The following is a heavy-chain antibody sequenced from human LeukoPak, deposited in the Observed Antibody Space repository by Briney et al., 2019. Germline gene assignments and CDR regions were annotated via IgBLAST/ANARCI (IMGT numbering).Heavy chain of an antibody. V-gene: IGHV4-59*08. J-gene: IGHJ4*02. CDR3: ARHRRYYGSGSYNRDIDY. CDR2: IYYTGST. D-gene: IGHD3-10*01. CDR1: GGSVSDYY. Sequence: PSETLSLTCTISGGSVSDYYWSWIRQSPGKGLEWIGYIYYTGSTTYNPSLKSRVTISADTSKNQFSLKLSSVTAADTAVYYCARHRRYYGSGSYNRDIDYWGQGTPVTVSS.